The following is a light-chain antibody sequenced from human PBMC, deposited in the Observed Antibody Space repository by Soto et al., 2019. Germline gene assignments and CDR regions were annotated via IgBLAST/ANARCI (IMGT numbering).Light chain of an antibody. J-gene: IGLJ3*02. CDR2: YDD. Sequence: QSVLTQPPSVSDAPRQRVTISCSGSSSNIGNNAVNWYQQLPGKAPRLLIYYDDLRPSGVSDRFSGSKSGTSASLAISGLQSEDEADYYCTSYTPTGALVFGSGTKLTVL. CDR1: SSNIGNNA. CDR3: TSYTPTGALV. V-gene: IGLV1-36*01.